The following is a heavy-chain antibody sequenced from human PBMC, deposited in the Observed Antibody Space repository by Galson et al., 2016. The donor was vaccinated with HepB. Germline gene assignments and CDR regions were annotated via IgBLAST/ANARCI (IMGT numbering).Heavy chain of an antibody. V-gene: IGHV4-59*01. Sequence: ETLSLTCTVSGGSISDYYWSWIRQSPGKGLEWIAYIHDSGSATHNPSLRGRDTISMDRSKNEFSLRLTSVTAADTAVYYCARDQSYSSGYQSFDCWGQGILVTVSS. CDR2: IHDSGSA. CDR3: ARDQSYSSGYQSFDC. CDR1: GGSISDYY. D-gene: IGHD5-12*01. J-gene: IGHJ4*02.